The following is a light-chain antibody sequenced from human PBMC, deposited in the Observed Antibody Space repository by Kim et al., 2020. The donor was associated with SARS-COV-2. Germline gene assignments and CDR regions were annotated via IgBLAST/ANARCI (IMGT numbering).Light chain of an antibody. CDR2: DVS. J-gene: IGLJ3*02. CDR3: CYNGGSYPWL. V-gene: IGLV2-11*01. CDR1: ISDVGLYNS. Sequence: QSALTQPRSVSGSPGPSVTISCTGTISDVGLYNSVSWYQHHQGKAPKPMIYDVSKRPSGAPDRFSGSKSDNTASLTISGLQTEDEADYYCCYNGGSYPWLFGGGTKVTVL.